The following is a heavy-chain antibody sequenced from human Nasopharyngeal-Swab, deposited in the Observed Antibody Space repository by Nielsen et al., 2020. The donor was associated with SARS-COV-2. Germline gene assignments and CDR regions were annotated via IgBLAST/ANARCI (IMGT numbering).Heavy chain of an antibody. CDR2: ISSSSSYI. J-gene: IGHJ6*02. Sequence: GESLKISCAASGFTFSSYSMNWVRQAPGKGLEWVSSISSSSSYIYYADSVKGRFTISRDNAKNSLYLQMNSLRAEDTAVYYCARDPSSIAARPDYYYGMDVWGQGTTVTVSS. V-gene: IGHV3-21*01. CDR3: ARDPSSIAARPDYYYGMDV. CDR1: GFTFSSYS. D-gene: IGHD6-6*01.